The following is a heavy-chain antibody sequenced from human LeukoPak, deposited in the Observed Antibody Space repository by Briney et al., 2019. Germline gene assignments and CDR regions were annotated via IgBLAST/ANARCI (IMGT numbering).Heavy chain of an antibody. CDR2: IKQDGSEK. CDR1: GFTFSSYW. Sequence: PGGSLRLSCAASGFTFSSYWMSWVRQAPGKGLEWVANIKQDGSEKYYVDSVKGRFTISRDNAKNSLYLQMNSLRAEDTAVYYCATGLFLEWPQGGGYWGQGTLVTVSS. J-gene: IGHJ4*02. V-gene: IGHV3-7*01. CDR3: ATGLFLEWPQGGGY. D-gene: IGHD3-3*01.